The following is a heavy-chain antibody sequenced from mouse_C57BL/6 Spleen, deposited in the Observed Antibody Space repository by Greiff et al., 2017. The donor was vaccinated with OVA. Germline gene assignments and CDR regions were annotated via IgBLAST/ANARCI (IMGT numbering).Heavy chain of an antibody. D-gene: IGHD2-5*01. CDR2: IHPNSGST. CDR3: ARGGYSNSYAMDY. CDR1: GYTFTSYW. V-gene: IGHV1-64*01. Sequence: QVQLKQPGAELVKPGASVKLSCKASGYTFTSYWMHWVKQRPGQGLEWIGMIHPNSGSTNYNEKFKSKATLTVDKSSSTAYMQLSSLTSEDSAVYYCARGGYSNSYAMDYWGQGTSVTVSS. J-gene: IGHJ4*01.